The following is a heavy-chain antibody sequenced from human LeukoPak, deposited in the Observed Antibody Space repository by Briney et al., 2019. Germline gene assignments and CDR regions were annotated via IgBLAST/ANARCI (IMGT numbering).Heavy chain of an antibody. V-gene: IGHV3-21*01. D-gene: IGHD6-13*01. CDR1: GFTFSSYS. Sequence: KTGGSLRLSCAASGFTFSSYSMNWVRQAPGKGLEWVSSISSSSSYIYYADSVKGRFTISRDNAKNSLYLQMNSLRAEDTAVYYCAREDSSSFHFDYWGQGTLVTVSS. J-gene: IGHJ4*02. CDR2: ISSSSSYI. CDR3: AREDSSSFHFDY.